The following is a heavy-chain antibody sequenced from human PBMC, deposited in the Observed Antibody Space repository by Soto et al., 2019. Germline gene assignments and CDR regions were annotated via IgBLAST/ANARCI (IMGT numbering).Heavy chain of an antibody. CDR3: GRDGGKHYYDSSGYYPVDY. D-gene: IGHD3-22*01. CDR2: IYSGGST. V-gene: IGHV3-66*01. Sequence: GGSLRLSCAASGFTVSSNYMSWVRQAPGKGLEWVSVIYSGGSTYYADSVKGRFTISRDNSKNTLYLQLSSLGAEDTAVYYCGRDGGKHYYDSSGYYPVDYWGQGTLVTVSS. J-gene: IGHJ4*02. CDR1: GFTVSSNY.